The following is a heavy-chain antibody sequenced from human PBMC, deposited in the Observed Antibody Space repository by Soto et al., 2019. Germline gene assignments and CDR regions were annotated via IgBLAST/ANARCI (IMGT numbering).Heavy chain of an antibody. D-gene: IGHD3-9*01. J-gene: IGHJ6*03. V-gene: IGHV1-3*01. CDR1: GYTLTSYA. CDR2: INAGNGNT. CDR3: ARTQYYDILTGRFYYYYMDV. Sequence: ASVKVSCKASGYTLTSYAMHWVRQAPGQRLEWMGWINAGNGNTKYSQKFQGRVTITRDTSASTAYMELSSLRSEDTAVYYCARTQYYDILTGRFYYYYMDVWGKGTTVTVSS.